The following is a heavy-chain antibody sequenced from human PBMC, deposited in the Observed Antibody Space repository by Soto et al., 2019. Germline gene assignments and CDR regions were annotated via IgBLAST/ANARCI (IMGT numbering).Heavy chain of an antibody. J-gene: IGHJ6*03. Sequence: PGGSLRLSCAASGFTFSSYAMSWVRQAPGKGLEWVSAISGSGGSTYYADSVKGRFTISRDNSKDTLYLQMNSLRAEDTAVYYCAKDLEVMYQLLLSAYMDVWGKGTTVTVSS. D-gene: IGHD2-2*01. CDR1: GFTFSSYA. CDR2: ISGSGGST. CDR3: AKDLEVMYQLLLSAYMDV. V-gene: IGHV3-23*01.